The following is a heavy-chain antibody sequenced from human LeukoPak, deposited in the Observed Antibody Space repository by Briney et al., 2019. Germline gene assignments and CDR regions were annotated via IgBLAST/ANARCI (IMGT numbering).Heavy chain of an antibody. J-gene: IGHJ4*02. CDR1: GFTFSSYA. CDR3: ARDRGGGLEMYYFDY. CDR2: ILFDGSNK. V-gene: IGHV3-30*04. D-gene: IGHD3/OR15-3a*01. Sequence: GRLLRLSCAASGFTFSSYAMHGVRQAPGKGLGWGAVILFDGSNKYYADSVKGRFTIARDNSKNTLYLQMNSLRAEDTAVYYCARDRGGGLEMYYFDYWGQGTLVTVPS.